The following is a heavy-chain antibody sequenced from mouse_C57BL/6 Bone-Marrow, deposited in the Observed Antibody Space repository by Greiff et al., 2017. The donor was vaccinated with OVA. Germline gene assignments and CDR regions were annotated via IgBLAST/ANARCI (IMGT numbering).Heavy chain of an antibody. J-gene: IGHJ2*01. V-gene: IGHV3-1*01. CDR3: ARAEEGSYFDY. CDR2: ISYSGST. CDR1: GYSITSGYD. Sequence: EVKLEESGPGMVKPSQSLSLTCTVTGYSITSGYDWNWIRHFPGNKLEWMGYISYSGSTNYNPSLNSRISITHETSKNHFVLKLNSVTTEDTATYYCARAEEGSYFDYWGQGTTLTVSS.